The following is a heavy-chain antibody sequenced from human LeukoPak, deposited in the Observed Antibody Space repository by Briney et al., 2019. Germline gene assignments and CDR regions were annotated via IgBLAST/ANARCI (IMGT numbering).Heavy chain of an antibody. Sequence: SVKVSCKASGGTFSSYAISWVRQAPGQGLEWMGGIIPIFGTANYAQKFQGRVTITTDESTSTAYMELSSLRSEDTAVYYCARDYYDSSGYHYNWFDPWGQGTLVTVSS. J-gene: IGHJ5*02. CDR3: ARDYYDSSGYHYNWFDP. CDR1: GGTFSSYA. CDR2: IIPIFGTA. V-gene: IGHV1-69*05. D-gene: IGHD3-22*01.